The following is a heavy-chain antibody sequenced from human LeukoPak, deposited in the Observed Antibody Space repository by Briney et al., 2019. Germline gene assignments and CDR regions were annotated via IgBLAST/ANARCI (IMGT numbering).Heavy chain of an antibody. CDR2: ISGSGGST. CDR1: GFTFSSYA. Sequence: GGSLRLSCAASGFTFSSYAVSWVRQAPGKGLEWVSAISGSGGSTYYADSVKGRFTISRDNSKNTLYLQMNSLRAEDTAVYYCAKDGIVVVVAATGLRGWGQGTLVTVSS. V-gene: IGHV3-23*01. CDR3: AKDGIVVVVAATGLRG. J-gene: IGHJ4*02. D-gene: IGHD2-15*01.